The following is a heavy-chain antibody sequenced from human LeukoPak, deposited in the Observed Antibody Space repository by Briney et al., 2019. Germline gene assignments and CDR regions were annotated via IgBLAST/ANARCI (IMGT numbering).Heavy chain of an antibody. CDR2: IYYSGST. V-gene: IGHV4-39*01. Sequence: SETLSLTCTVSGGSISSSSYYWGWIRQPPGKGLEWIGSIYYSGSTYYNPSLKSRVTISVDTSKNQFSLKLSSVTAADTAVYYCARRYCSGGSRYLDYWGQGTLVTVSS. CDR1: GGSISSSSYY. D-gene: IGHD2-15*01. CDR3: ARRYCSGGSRYLDY. J-gene: IGHJ4*02.